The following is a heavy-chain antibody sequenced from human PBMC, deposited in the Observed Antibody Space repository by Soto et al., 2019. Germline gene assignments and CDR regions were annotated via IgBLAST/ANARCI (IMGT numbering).Heavy chain of an antibody. Sequence: GGSLRLSCAASGFTVSSNYMSWVRQAPGKGLEWVSVIYSGGSTYYADSVKGRFTISRDNSKNTLYLQMNSLRAEDTAVYYCANQYGDYDYFDYWGQGTLVTVSS. CDR3: ANQYGDYDYFDY. V-gene: IGHV3-53*05. D-gene: IGHD4-17*01. CDR1: GFTVSSNY. CDR2: IYSGGST. J-gene: IGHJ4*02.